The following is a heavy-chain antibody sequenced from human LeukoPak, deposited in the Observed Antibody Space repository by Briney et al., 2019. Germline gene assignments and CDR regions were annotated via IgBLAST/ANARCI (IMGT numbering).Heavy chain of an antibody. CDR2: VSDDGYNK. D-gene: IGHD4/OR15-4a*01. Sequence: PGGSPRLSCAASGVSFRSYTMHCVRQAPDKGLERVTVVSDDGYNKYYADDVKGRFTLSRDNSKNTLYLQMNSLRAEDTAVYYCARGKLTQIDYWGQGTLVTVSS. V-gene: IGHV3-30*04. CDR1: GVSFRSYT. CDR3: ARGKLTQIDY. J-gene: IGHJ4*02.